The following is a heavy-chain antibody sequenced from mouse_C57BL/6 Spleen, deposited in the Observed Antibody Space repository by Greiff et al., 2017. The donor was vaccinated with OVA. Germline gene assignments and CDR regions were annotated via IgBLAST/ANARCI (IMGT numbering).Heavy chain of an antibody. D-gene: IGHD1-1*01. Sequence: QVQLQQSGAELVKPGASVKISCKASGYAFSRYWMNWVKQRPGKGLEWIGQIYPGDGDTNYNGKFKGKATLTADKSSSTAYMQLSSLTSEDSAVYFCADGDYYGSSRVWGTGTTVTVSS. CDR1: GYAFSRYW. V-gene: IGHV1-80*01. CDR3: ADGDYYGSSRV. CDR2: IYPGDGDT. J-gene: IGHJ1*03.